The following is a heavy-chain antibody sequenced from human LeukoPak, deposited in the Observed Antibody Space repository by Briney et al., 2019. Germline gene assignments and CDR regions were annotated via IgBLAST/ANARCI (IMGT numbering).Heavy chain of an antibody. V-gene: IGHV3-23*01. Sequence: GGSLRLSCAASGFIFSNYYLVWVRQAPGKGLELISGIGANGGATYYADSVKGRFTISRDNSKKTLYPQMNSLRADDTAVYYCGRDPNGDYLGAFDFWGQGTMVSVSS. J-gene: IGHJ3*01. CDR3: GRDPNGDYLGAFDF. D-gene: IGHD4-17*01. CDR2: IGANGGAT. CDR1: GFIFSNYY.